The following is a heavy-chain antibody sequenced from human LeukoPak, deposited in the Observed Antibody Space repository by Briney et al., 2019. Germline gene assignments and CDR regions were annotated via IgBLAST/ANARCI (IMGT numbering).Heavy chain of an antibody. CDR2: IYSSGSSGIT. CDR3: ARLAARRGYYYSGMDV. Sequence: PSETLSLTCTVSGVSLSGSYWSWIRQPPGKQLEWIGYIYSSGSSGITTYNPSLKSRVIISQDTSKNEYSLRLTSVTAADAAIYYCARLAARRGYYYSGMDVWGQGTTVTVSS. J-gene: IGHJ6*02. CDR1: GVSLSGSY. V-gene: IGHV4-59*01. D-gene: IGHD3-10*01.